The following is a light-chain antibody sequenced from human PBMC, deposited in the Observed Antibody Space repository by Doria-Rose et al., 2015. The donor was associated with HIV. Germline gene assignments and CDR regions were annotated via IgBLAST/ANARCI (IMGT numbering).Light chain of an antibody. CDR2: DGS. V-gene: IGKV3-20*01. J-gene: IGKJ1*01. CDR3: HQYGTSWT. CDR1: QRFSSTY. Sequence: DIVMTQSPGTLSLSPGERATLSCRASQRFSSTYLAWYQQEPGQAPSLLIYDGSTRATGIPDRFSASGSGTDFTLTINRLEPEDFALYYRHQYGTSWTFGQGTKVEI.